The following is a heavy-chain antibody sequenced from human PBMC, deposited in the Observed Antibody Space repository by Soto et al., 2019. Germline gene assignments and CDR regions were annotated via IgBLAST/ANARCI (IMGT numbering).Heavy chain of an antibody. V-gene: IGHV1-18*01. CDR2: ISAYNGNT. CDR3: ARKAYYYDSSGYRPIGYGMDV. CDR1: GYTFTSYG. Sequence: ASVKVSCKASGYTFTSYGISWVRQAPGQGLEWMGWISAYNGNTNYAQKLQGRVTMTTDTSTSTAYMELRSLRSDDTAVYYCARKAYYYDSSGYRPIGYGMDVWGQGTTVTVSS. J-gene: IGHJ6*02. D-gene: IGHD3-22*01.